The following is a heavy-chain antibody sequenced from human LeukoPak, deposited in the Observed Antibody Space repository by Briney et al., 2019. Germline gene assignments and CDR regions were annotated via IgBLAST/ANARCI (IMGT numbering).Heavy chain of an antibody. D-gene: IGHD1-26*01. J-gene: IGHJ5*02. Sequence: PGRSLTLSCAASGFTFSNFGMHWVRQALGKGLEWVAVIWYDASNKYYADSVKGRFTISRDNSKNTLYLQMNSLRDDDTAVYYCVRGVGVSRFNYFDPWGQGTLVTVSS. CDR2: IWYDASNK. CDR3: VRGVGVSRFNYFDP. V-gene: IGHV3-33*01. CDR1: GFTFSNFG.